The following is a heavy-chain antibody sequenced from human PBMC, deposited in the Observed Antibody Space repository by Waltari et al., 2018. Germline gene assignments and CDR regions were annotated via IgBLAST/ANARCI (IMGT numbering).Heavy chain of an antibody. CDR3: ARDRNYNDGAIYYDVFDI. J-gene: IGHJ3*02. CDR1: GFTFNTYW. Sequence: EVQLVESGGGLVQPGGSLRLSCAASGFTFNTYWMTWVRQAPGQGLGKGVGWVGNIKRDGSARDYGDSVKGRFTISRDNAKNSLYLQMNSLRAEDTAVYYCARDRNYNDGAIYYDVFDIWGQGTLVTVSS. V-gene: IGHV3-7*03. CDR2: IKRDGSAR. D-gene: IGHD3-22*01.